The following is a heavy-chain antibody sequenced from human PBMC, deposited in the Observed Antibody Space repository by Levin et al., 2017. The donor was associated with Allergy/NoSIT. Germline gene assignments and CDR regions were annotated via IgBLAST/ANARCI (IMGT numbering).Heavy chain of an antibody. Sequence: SETLSLTCAVSGGSISSGGYSWSWIRQPPGTGLEWIGYIYHTGSTYQNPSLKSRVTISVDRSKNQFSLKLSSVTAADTAVYYCARVKTTNYYDTSGNWFDPWGQGTLVTVSS. J-gene: IGHJ5*02. D-gene: IGHD3-22*01. CDR3: ARVKTTNYYDTSGNWFDP. CDR2: IYHTGST. CDR1: GGSISSGGYS. V-gene: IGHV4-30-2*01.